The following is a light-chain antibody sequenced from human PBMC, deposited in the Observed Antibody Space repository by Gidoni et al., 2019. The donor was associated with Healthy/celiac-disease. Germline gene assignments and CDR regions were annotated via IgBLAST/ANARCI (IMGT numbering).Light chain of an antibody. CDR2: AAS. Sequence: DIQMTQSPSSLSASVGDRVTITCRASQSLSSYLNWYQQEPGKAPKLLIYAASSLQSGVPSRFSGSGSGTDFTLTISSLQPEDFATYYCQQSYSTPHTFGQGTKLEIK. J-gene: IGKJ2*01. CDR1: QSLSSY. V-gene: IGKV1-39*01. CDR3: QQSYSTPHT.